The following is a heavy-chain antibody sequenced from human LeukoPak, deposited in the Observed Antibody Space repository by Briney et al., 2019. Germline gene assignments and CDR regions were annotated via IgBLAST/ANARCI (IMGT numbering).Heavy chain of an antibody. D-gene: IGHD4-23*01. Sequence: PGGSLRLSCAASGFTFSSYEMNWVRQAPGKGLEWIGSIYHSGSTYYNPSLKSRVTISEDTSKNQFSLNLRSMTATDTAVYYCARESVVTLTIDYWGQGTLVTVSS. CDR3: ARESVVTLTIDY. V-gene: IGHV4-38-2*02. CDR1: GFTFSSYE. J-gene: IGHJ4*02. CDR2: IYHSGST.